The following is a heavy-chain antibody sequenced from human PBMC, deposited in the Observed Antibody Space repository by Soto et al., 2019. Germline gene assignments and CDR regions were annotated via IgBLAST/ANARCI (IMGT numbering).Heavy chain of an antibody. CDR2: IYYSGST. CDR1: GGSISSYY. CDR3: ARTPGALYFDY. J-gene: IGHJ4*02. D-gene: IGHD3-10*01. Sequence: PSETLSLTCTVSGGSISSYYWSWIRQPPGKGLEWIGYIYYSGSTNYNPSLKSRVTISVDTSKNQFSLKLSSVTAADTAVYYCARTPGALYFDYWGQGTLVTVSS. V-gene: IGHV4-59*01.